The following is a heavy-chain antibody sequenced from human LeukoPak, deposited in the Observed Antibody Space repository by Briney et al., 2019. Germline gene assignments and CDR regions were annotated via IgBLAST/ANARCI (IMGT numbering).Heavy chain of an antibody. D-gene: IGHD3-3*01. J-gene: IGHJ4*02. Sequence: SVKVSCKTIGGRFKSHGFSWVRQAPGQGLEWMGGIIPVFDRPTYAQNFEGRVTITADKSTNTTYMEITSLTSDDTAVYYCASSARLMKGVVEVTALYDWGQGTLVTVSS. CDR2: IIPVFDRP. CDR3: ASSARLMKGVVEVTALYD. CDR1: GGRFKSHG. V-gene: IGHV1-69*06.